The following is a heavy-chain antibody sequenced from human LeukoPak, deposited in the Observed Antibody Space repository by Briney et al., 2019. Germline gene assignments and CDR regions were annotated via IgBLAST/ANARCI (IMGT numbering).Heavy chain of an antibody. Sequence: SETLSLTCSVSDGYISNYYLSWIRQPAGKRLEWIGRIHSSGSTSYNPSLKSRVTMSIDTSQSQFSLKLSSVTAADTAVYYCARGRGSSWYYFDYWGQGTLVTVSS. D-gene: IGHD6-13*01. J-gene: IGHJ4*02. CDR1: DGYISNYY. CDR2: IHSSGST. V-gene: IGHV4-4*07. CDR3: ARGRGSSWYYFDY.